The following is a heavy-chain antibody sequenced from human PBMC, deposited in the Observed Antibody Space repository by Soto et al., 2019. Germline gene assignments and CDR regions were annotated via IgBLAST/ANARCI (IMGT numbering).Heavy chain of an antibody. CDR1: GYTFTSYY. CDR2: INPSGGST. V-gene: IGHV1-46*01. Sequence: ASVKVSCKASGYTFTSYYMHWVRQAPGQGLEWMGIINPSGGSTSYAQKFQGRVTMTRDTSTSTVYMEPSSLRSEDTAVYYCARVWYVRSPLGYSGYDSIIYYYYGMDVWGQGTTVTVSS. CDR3: ARVWYVRSPLGYSGYDSIIYYYYGMDV. J-gene: IGHJ6*02. D-gene: IGHD5-12*01.